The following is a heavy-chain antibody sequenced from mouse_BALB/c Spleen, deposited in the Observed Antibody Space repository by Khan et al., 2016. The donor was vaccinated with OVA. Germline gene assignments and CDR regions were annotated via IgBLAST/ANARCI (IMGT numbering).Heavy chain of an antibody. J-gene: IGHJ2*01. CDR2: ISSGGST. CDR3: AREAYRYDEYYFDY. V-gene: IGHV5-6-5*01. Sequence: EVQLVETGGGSVKPGGSLKLSCAVSGFTFSSYVMPWVRQTPEKRLEWVASISSGGSTYYSDSVKGRFTISRDNVRNIVYLQMSSLRSEDMAMYYCAREAYRYDEYYFDYWGQGTTLTVSS. CDR1: GFTFSSYV. D-gene: IGHD2-14*01.